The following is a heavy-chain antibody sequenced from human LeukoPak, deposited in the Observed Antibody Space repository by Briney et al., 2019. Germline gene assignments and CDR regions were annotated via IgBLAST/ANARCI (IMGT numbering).Heavy chain of an antibody. Sequence: GESLKISCKGSGYSFTSYWIGWVRQMPGKGLEWMGIIYPGDSDTRYSPSFQGQVTISADKSISTAYLQWSSLKASDTAMYYCATGPFYDYVWGSYHYMGSFDYWGQGTLVTVSS. J-gene: IGHJ4*02. CDR2: IYPGDSDT. CDR1: GYSFTSYW. CDR3: ATGPFYDYVWGSYHYMGSFDY. D-gene: IGHD3-16*02. V-gene: IGHV5-51*01.